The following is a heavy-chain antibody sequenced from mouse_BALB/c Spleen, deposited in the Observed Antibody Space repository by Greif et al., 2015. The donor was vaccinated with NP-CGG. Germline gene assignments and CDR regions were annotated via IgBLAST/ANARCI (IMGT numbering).Heavy chain of an antibody. Sequence: QVQLQQPGAELAKPGASVKMSCKASGYTFTSYWMHWVKQRPGQGLEWIGYINPSTGYTEYNQKFKDKATLTAGKSSSTAYMQLSSLTSEDSAVYYCARRDSSGYGYWGQGTTLTVSS. D-gene: IGHD3-2*01. CDR1: GYTFTSYW. V-gene: IGHV1-7*01. J-gene: IGHJ2*01. CDR3: ARRDSSGYGY. CDR2: INPSTGYT.